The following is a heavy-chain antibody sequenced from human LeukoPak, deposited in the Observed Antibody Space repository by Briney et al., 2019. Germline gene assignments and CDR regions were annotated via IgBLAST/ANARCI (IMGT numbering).Heavy chain of an antibody. CDR3: ARLASPLYDFWSGYYFDY. CDR2: IYTSGST. CDR1: GGSISSYY. V-gene: IGHV4-4*09. D-gene: IGHD3-3*01. Sequence: KPSETLSLTCTVSGGSISSYYWIWIRQPPGKELEWIGYIYTSGSTNYNPSLKSRVTISVDTSRNQFSLKLSSVTAADTAVYYCARLASPLYDFWSGYYFDYWGQGTLVTVSS. J-gene: IGHJ4*02.